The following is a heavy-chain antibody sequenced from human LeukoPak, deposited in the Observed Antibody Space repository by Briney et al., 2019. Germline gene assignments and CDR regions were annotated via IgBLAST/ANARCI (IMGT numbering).Heavy chain of an antibody. CDR1: GYTFTSYD. CDR3: ARGLNGGSYYDPIYYYYYMDV. J-gene: IGHJ6*03. V-gene: IGHV1-8*01. CDR2: MNPNSGNT. D-gene: IGHD1-26*01. Sequence: ASVKVSCKASGYTFTSYDINWVRQATGQGLEWMGWMNPNSGNTGYAQKFQGRVTMTRNTSISTAYMELSSLRSEDTAVYYCARGLNGGSYYDPIYYYYYMDVWDKGTTVTISS.